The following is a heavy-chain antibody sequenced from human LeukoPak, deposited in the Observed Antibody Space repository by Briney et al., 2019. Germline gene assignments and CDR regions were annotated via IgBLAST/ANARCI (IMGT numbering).Heavy chain of an antibody. CDR3: AKNGGDGKPYYYHIDV. CDR1: GFTFSSYA. D-gene: IGHD2-21*01. V-gene: IGHV3-23*01. Sequence: GGSLRLSCAASGFTFSSYAMNWVRQAPGKGLEWVSVISGSGVSTYYADSVKGRFTISRDRSKNTLYLQMNSLRAEDTAVYFCAKNGGDGKPYYYHIDVWGQGTTVTVSS. CDR2: ISGSGVST. J-gene: IGHJ6*02.